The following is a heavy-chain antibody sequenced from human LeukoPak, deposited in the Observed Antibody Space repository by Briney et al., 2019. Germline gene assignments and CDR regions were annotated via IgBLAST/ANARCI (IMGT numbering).Heavy chain of an antibody. V-gene: IGHV3-30*03. CDR2: ISYDGSNK. J-gene: IGHJ4*02. CDR3: ARDDGRYGLYYFDY. Sequence: PGGSLRLSCAASGFTFSSYGMHWVRQAPGKGLEWVAVISYDGSNKYYADSVKGRFTISRDNSKNTLYLQMNSLRAEDTAVYYCARDDGRYGLYYFDYWGQGTLVTVSS. D-gene: IGHD5-18*01. CDR1: GFTFSSYG.